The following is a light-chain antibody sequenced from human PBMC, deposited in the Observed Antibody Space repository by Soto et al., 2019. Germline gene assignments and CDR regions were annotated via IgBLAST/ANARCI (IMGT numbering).Light chain of an antibody. CDR1: QTISSW. V-gene: IGKV1-5*01. J-gene: IGKJ1*01. CDR2: DAS. Sequence: DIQMTQSPSTLSGSVGDRVTITCRASQTISSWLAWYQQKPGKAPKLLIYDASSLESGVPSNFSGSGSGTEFSLTISSLQPEDFATYYCQQYNAYPWTFGQGTKVDIK. CDR3: QQYNAYPWT.